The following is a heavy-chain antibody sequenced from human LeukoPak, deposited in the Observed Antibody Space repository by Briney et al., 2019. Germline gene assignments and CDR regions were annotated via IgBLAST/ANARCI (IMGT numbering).Heavy chain of an antibody. CDR1: GFTFSSYE. CDR2: ISSSGSTI. CDR3: AGPLLWLGELKGMDV. J-gene: IGHJ6*04. D-gene: IGHD3-10*01. V-gene: IGHV3-48*03. Sequence: PGGSLRLSCAASGFTFSSYEMNWVRQAPGKGLEWVSYISSSGSTIYYADSVKGRFTISRDNAKNSLYLQMNSLRAEDTAVYYCAGPLLWLGELKGMDVWGKGTTVTVSS.